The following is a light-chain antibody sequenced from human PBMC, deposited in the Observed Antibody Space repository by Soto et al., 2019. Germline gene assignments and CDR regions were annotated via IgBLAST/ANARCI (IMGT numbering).Light chain of an antibody. CDR2: DVD. V-gene: IGLV2-14*01. J-gene: IGLJ3*02. CDR3: SSYTSHSTLV. CDR1: SDDIGVYNY. Sequence: QSVLAQPASVSGAPGQSITISCTGTSDDIGVYNYVSWYQHHPGKGPKLIIFDVDNRPSGVSDRFFGSKSGNTASLTISGLQPKDEAHYHCSSYTSHSTLVFGGGTKVTVL.